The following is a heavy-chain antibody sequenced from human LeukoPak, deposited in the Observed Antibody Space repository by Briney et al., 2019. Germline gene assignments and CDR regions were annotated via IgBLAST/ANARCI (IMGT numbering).Heavy chain of an antibody. CDR2: ISSSSSSYI. D-gene: IGHD2-2*01. CDR3: ARVCSSTSCSDDY. J-gene: IGHJ4*02. V-gene: IGHV3-21*01. Sequence: GGSLRLSCAASGFTFSSYSMNWVRQAPGKGLEWVSSISSSSSSYIYYADSVKGRFTISRDNAKNSLYLQMNSLRAEDTAVYYCARVCSSTSCSDDYWGQGTLVAVSS. CDR1: GFTFSSYS.